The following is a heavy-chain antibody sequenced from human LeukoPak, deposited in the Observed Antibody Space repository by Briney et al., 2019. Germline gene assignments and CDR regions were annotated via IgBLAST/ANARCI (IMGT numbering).Heavy chain of an antibody. J-gene: IGHJ6*03. V-gene: IGHV3-30*04. CDR1: GFRFSRHD. Sequence: PGGSLRLSCGASGFRFSRHDMHWVRQSPGKGLEWVAAVSYDGTSEKYGDSVKGRFTISRDNSKSTLYLQMNSLRADDTAVYFCAKAAIAAAVTPYYYMDVWVKGTTVTVSS. CDR3: AKAAIAAAVTPYYYMDV. D-gene: IGHD6-13*01. CDR2: VSYDGTSE.